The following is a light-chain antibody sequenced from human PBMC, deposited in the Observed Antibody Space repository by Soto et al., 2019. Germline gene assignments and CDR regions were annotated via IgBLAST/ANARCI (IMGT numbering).Light chain of an antibody. V-gene: IGKV1-9*01. CDR2: AAS. Sequence: DIQLTQSPSFLSASVGDRVTITCRASQGISSYLAWYQQKPGKAPKLLIYAASTLQSGVPSMFSGSGSGTEFTLTISSLQPEDFATYYCQQLNSYPLAFGQGTKVEIK. CDR1: QGISSY. J-gene: IGKJ1*01. CDR3: QQLNSYPLA.